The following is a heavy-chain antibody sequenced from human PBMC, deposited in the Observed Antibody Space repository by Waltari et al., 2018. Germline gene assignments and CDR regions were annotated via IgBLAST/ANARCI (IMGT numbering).Heavy chain of an antibody. CDR3: SREEHQEPDI. Sequence: QLQLQESGPGLVKPSETLSLTCTVSGGSISSSSYYWGWIRQPPGKGLEWIGSIYYSGSTYFNPSLKRRVTISVDTSKNQFSLKLGSGAPADTAVYYCSREEHQEPDILGQGTMVTVSS. V-gene: IGHV4-39*07. D-gene: IGHD1-1*01. J-gene: IGHJ3*02. CDR2: IYYSGST. CDR1: GGSISSSSYY.